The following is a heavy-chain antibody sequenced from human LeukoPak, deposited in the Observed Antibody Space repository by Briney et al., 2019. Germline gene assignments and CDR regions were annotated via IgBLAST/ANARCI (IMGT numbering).Heavy chain of an antibody. CDR3: AKERGYSGYDRYWYFDL. V-gene: IGHV3-30*02. CDR1: GFTFSIYG. J-gene: IGHJ2*01. Sequence: GGSLRLSCAASGFTFSIYGMHWVRQAPGKGLEWVAFILYDGSNKYYADSVKGRFTISRDNSKNTLYLQMNSLRAEDTALYYCAKERGYSGYDRYWYFDLWGRGTLVTVSS. D-gene: IGHD5-12*01. CDR2: ILYDGSNK.